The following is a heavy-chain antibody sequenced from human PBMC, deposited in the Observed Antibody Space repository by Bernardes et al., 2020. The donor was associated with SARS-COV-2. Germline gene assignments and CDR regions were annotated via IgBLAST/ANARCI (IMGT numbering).Heavy chain of an antibody. V-gene: IGHV5-51*01. Sequence: ESLKISCKGSGYSFAYSWIAWVRQMPGKGLEWMGIIYPGDSDTRYSPSFQGQVTISADKFINTAYLQWSSLKASDTAIYFCARSGTSGNGMDVWGQGTTVTVSS. CDR1: GYSFAYSW. D-gene: IGHD1-7*01. J-gene: IGHJ6*02. CDR2: IYPGDSDT. CDR3: ARSGTSGNGMDV.